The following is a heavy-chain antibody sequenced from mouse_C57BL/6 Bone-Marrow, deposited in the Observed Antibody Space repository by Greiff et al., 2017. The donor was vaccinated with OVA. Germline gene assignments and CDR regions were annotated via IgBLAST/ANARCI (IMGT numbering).Heavy chain of an antibody. V-gene: IGHV2-6*01. CDR3: ASGGGSGAWFAY. CDR1: GFSLTSYG. D-gene: IGHD1-1*01. CDR2: IWGVGST. J-gene: IGHJ3*01. Sequence: VMLVESGPGLVAPSQSLSITCTVSGFSLTSYGVDWVRQSPGKGLEWLGVIWGVGSTNYNSALKSRLSISKDNSKSQVFLKMNSLQTDDTAMYYCASGGGSGAWFAYWGQGTLVTVSA.